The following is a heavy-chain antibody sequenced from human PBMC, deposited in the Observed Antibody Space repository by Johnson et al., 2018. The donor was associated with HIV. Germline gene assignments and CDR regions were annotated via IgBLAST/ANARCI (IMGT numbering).Heavy chain of an antibody. V-gene: IGHV3-30*04. CDR2: ISYDGSNK. Sequence: VQLVESGGGVVQPGRSLRLSCAASGFTFSSYAMHWVRQAPGKGLEWVAVISYDGSNKYYADFVKGRFTISRDHAKNSLYLQMNSLGAEDTVVYSFAGDDAFDIWGQGTMVTVSS. J-gene: IGHJ3*02. CDR3: AGDDAFDI. CDR1: GFTFSSYA.